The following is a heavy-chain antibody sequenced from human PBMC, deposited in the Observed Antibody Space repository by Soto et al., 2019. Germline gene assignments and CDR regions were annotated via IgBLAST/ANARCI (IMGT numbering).Heavy chain of an antibody. CDR3: AADRHCSSTSCYVYGMDV. J-gene: IGHJ6*02. CDR2: IVVGSGNT. Sequence: SVKVSCKASGFTFTSSAVQWVRQARGQRLEWIGWIVVGSGNTNYAQKFQERVTITRDMSTSTAYMELSSLRSEDTAVYYCAADRHCSSTSCYVYGMDVWGQGTTVTVSS. D-gene: IGHD2-2*01. V-gene: IGHV1-58*01. CDR1: GFTFTSSA.